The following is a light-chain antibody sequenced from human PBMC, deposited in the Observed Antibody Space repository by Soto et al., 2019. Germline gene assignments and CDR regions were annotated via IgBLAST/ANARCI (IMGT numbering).Light chain of an antibody. Sequence: EVVMTQSPATLSVSPGERATLSCRASQSVGSNLAWYQQNPGQAPRLLIYGASTRATGIPARFSGSGSGTEFTLTISSLQSEDFAVYYCHQYNNWPQTFGQGTKVDIK. J-gene: IGKJ1*01. CDR1: QSVGSN. CDR2: GAS. V-gene: IGKV3-15*01. CDR3: HQYNNWPQT.